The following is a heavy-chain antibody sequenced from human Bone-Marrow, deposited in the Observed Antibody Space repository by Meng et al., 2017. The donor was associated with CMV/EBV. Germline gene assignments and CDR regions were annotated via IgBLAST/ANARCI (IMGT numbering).Heavy chain of an antibody. V-gene: IGHV4-59*01. CDR1: GGSISSYY. CDR2: VYYSGTT. D-gene: IGHD1-14*01. CDR3: ARDLNRAYSYYGMDV. J-gene: IGHJ6*02. Sequence: SETLSLTCTVSGGSISSYYWNWIRQPPGKVLEWLASVYYSGTTNYNPSLKSRLTISVDTSKSQFSLKLNSVTAADTAVYYCARDLNRAYSYYGMDVWGQGTTVTVSS.